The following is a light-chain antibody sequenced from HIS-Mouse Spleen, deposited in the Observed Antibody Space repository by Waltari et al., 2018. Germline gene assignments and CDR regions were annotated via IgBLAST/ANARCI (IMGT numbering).Light chain of an antibody. CDR2: DNN. CDR1: SSNIGNNY. CDR3: GTWDSSLSAS. J-gene: IGLJ2*01. Sequence: QSVLTQPPSVSAAPGQKVTISCSGSSSNIGNNYVSWYQQLPGTAPKLLIYDNNKRPSGIPDRVSGSKSGTSATLGITGLQTGDEADYYCGTWDSSLSASFGGGTKLTVL. V-gene: IGLV1-51*01.